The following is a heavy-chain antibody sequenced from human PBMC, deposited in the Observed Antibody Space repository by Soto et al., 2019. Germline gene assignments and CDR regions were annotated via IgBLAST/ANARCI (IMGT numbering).Heavy chain of an antibody. V-gene: IGHV1-69*12. D-gene: IGHD5-18*01. CDR3: AREGGGYSYGYYYYGMDV. Sequence: QVQLVQSGAEVKKPGSSVKVSCKASGGTFSSYAISWVRQAPGQGLEWMGGIIPIFGTANYAEKFQGRVTITADESTSTAYMELSSLRSEDTAVYYCAREGGGYSYGYYYYGMDVWGQGTTVTSP. J-gene: IGHJ6*02. CDR2: IIPIFGTA. CDR1: GGTFSSYA.